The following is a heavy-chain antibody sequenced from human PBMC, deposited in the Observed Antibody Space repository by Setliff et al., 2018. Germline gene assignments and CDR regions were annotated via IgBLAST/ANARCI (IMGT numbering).Heavy chain of an antibody. CDR3: SDYGPLGVY. CDR1: GFTFSNAW. J-gene: IGHJ4*02. D-gene: IGHD4-17*01. V-gene: IGHV3-15*01. Sequence: GGSQRLSCAASGFTFSNAWMSWVRQAPGKGLEWVGRIKSKTDGGTTDYAAPVKGRFTISRDDSKDTMYLQMSSLKTEDTAVYYCSDYGPLGVYWGQGTLVTVSS. CDR2: IKSKTDGGTT.